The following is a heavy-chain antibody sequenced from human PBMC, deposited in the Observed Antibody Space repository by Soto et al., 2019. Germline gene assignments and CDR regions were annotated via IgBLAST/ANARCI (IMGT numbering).Heavy chain of an antibody. CDR2: ISYDGINK. Sequence: GGSLRLSCAASGFTFSSYAMHWVRQAPGKGLEWVAVISYDGINKYYADSVKGRFTISRDNSKNTLYLQMNSLRAEDTAGYYCARDPTNYDYLWGSYRSDAFDTWVQRT. D-gene: IGHD3-16*02. CDR1: GFTFSSYA. CDR3: ARDPTNYDYLWGSYRSDAFDT. V-gene: IGHV3-30-3*01. J-gene: IGHJ3*02.